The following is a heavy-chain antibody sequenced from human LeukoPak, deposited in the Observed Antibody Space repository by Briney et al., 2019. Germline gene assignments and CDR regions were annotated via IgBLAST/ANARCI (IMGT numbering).Heavy chain of an antibody. CDR1: GGSISSYY. D-gene: IGHD1-26*01. Sequence: PSETLSLTCTVSGGSISSYYWSWIRQPPGKGLEWIGYIYYSGSTNYNPSLKSRVTMSVDTSKNQFSLKLSSVTAADTAVYYCARAPLSGSYGFDYWGQGTLVTVSS. V-gene: IGHV4-59*12. CDR2: IYYSGST. J-gene: IGHJ4*02. CDR3: ARAPLSGSYGFDY.